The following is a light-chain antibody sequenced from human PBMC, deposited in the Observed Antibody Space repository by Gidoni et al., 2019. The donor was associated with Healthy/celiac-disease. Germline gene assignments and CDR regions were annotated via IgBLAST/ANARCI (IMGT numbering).Light chain of an antibody. CDR2: QDS. Sequence: SYELTQPPSVSVSPGQTASITGSGDKLGYKYACWYQQKPGQSPVLVIYQDSKRPSGIPERVSGSNSGNTATLTISGTQAMDEADYYCQAWDSSTVVFGGGTKLTVL. V-gene: IGLV3-1*01. J-gene: IGLJ2*01. CDR3: QAWDSSTVV. CDR1: KLGYKY.